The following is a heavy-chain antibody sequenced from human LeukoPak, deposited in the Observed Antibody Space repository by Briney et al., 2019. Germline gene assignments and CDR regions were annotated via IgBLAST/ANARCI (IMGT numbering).Heavy chain of an antibody. V-gene: IGHV3-21*01. CDR2: ISSSSSYI. D-gene: IGHD3-22*01. CDR3: AGDYYDSSGYCPEFDY. J-gene: IGHJ4*02. Sequence: GGSLRLSCAASGFTFSSYSMNLVRQAPGKGLEWVSSISSSSSYIYYADSVKGRFTISRDNAKNSLYLQMNSLRAEDTAVYYCAGDYYDSSGYCPEFDYWGQGTLVTVSS. CDR1: GFTFSSYS.